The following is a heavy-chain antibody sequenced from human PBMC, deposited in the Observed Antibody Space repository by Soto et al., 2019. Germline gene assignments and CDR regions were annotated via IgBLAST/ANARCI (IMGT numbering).Heavy chain of an antibody. V-gene: IGHV4-59*01. D-gene: IGHD6-19*01. CDR3: ARGVGRKWLVRGRGNYYGMDV. CDR2: IYYSGST. CDR1: GGSIISYY. Sequence: SETLSLTCTVSGGSIISYYWSWIRQPPGKGLEWIGYIYYSGSTNYNPSLKSRVTMTRDTSISTAYMELSGLRSDDTAGYYCARGVGRKWLVRGRGNYYGMDVWGQGTTVTVSS. J-gene: IGHJ6*02.